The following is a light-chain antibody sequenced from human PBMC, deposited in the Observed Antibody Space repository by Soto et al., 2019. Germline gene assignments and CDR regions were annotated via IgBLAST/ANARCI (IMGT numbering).Light chain of an antibody. J-gene: IGKJ1*01. V-gene: IGKV1-5*01. CDR3: QQYNSYSWT. Sequence: DIQITHSPSTLSASVGDRVTITCRASQSISSWLAWYQQKPGKAPKLLIYDASSLESGVPSRFSGSGSGTEFTLTISSLQPDGFATYYCQQYNSYSWTFGQGTKVDIK. CDR1: QSISSW. CDR2: DAS.